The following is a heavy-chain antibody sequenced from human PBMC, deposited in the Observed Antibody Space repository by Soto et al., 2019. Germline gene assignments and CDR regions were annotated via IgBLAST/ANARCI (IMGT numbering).Heavy chain of an antibody. Sequence: EVQLVESGGGLVQPGGSLRLSCSASGFPFSIYSMNWVRQAPGKGLEWSSYITSDTNTIKYADPVKGRFTISRDNAKNLVYLQMNSLRDEDTAVYFCARSVEGHFDYWVQGTVVTVSS. CDR3: ARSVEGHFDY. CDR2: ITSDTNTI. CDR1: GFPFSIYS. D-gene: IGHD6-19*01. V-gene: IGHV3-48*02. J-gene: IGHJ4*02.